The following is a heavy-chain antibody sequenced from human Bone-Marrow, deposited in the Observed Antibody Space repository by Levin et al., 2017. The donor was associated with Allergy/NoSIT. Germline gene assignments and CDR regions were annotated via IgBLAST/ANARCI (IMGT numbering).Heavy chain of an antibody. CDR3: VKKRDFFGAGSPDFDS. CDR2: ISYDATEK. J-gene: IGHJ4*02. CDR1: GFTFSNYG. Sequence: GGSLRLSCAASGFTFSNYGLHWVRQAPGKGLEWVAGISYDATEKDYLPSVKGRFTISRDNSLKSIFLQMNGLTTDDAALYYCVKKRDFFGAGSPDFDSWGQGTLVSVSS. D-gene: IGHD3-10*01. V-gene: IGHV3-30*18.